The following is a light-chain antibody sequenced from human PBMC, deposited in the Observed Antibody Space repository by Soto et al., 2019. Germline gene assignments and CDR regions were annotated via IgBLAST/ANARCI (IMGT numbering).Light chain of an antibody. CDR3: MQVVRTPLT. Sequence: IRLPESPLPLPVAPAAPSSISCRSSRSILHSNSNNYLDWYLQRPGQSPQLLMYLGSSRASGVPDRFSGSGSGTDFTLKISRVEAEDVAVYYCMQVVRTPLTFGGGTKVDNK. CDR2: LGS. V-gene: IGKV2-28*01. J-gene: IGKJ4*01. CDR1: RSILHSNSNNY.